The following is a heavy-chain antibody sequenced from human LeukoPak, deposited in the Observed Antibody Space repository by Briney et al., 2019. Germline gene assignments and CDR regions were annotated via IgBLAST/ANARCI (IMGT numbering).Heavy chain of an antibody. CDR1: GYNFTSYC. CDR2: IYPGDSDT. V-gene: IGHV5-51*01. Sequence: GESLQISCKGSGYNFTSYCIGLVRQMPGKGLEWMGIIYPGDSDTRYSPSFQGQVTISADKSISTAYLQWSSLKASDTAMYYCARSYCSSTSCSIYYYYYGMDVWGQGTTVTVSS. CDR3: ARSYCSSTSCSIYYYYYGMDV. D-gene: IGHD2-2*01. J-gene: IGHJ6*02.